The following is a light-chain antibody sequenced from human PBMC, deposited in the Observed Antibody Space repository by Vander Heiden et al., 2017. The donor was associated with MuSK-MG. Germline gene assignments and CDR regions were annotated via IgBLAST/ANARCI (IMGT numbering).Light chain of an antibody. CDR1: NIGSKS. J-gene: IGLJ3*02. CDR3: QVWDRSSDHRV. CDR2: DDS. V-gene: IGLV3-21*02. Sequence: SYVLPQPPSVSVAPGQTARMTCGGNNIGSKSVHWYQQKPGQAPVLVVYDDSDRPAGIPERFSGSNYGNTATLTISRVEAGDEADYYCQVWDRSSDHRVFGGGTKLTVL.